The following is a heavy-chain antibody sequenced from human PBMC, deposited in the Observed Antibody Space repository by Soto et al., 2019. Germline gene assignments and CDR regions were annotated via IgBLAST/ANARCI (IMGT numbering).Heavy chain of an antibody. V-gene: IGHV4-34*01. D-gene: IGHD2-15*01. J-gene: IGHJ4*02. CDR3: ASRYCSGGSCQRRTFDY. Sequence: PSETLSLTCAVYGGSFSGYYWSWIRQPPGKGLEWIGEINHSGSTNYNPSLKSRVTISVDASKNQFSLKLSSVTAADTAVYYCASRYCSGGSCQRRTFDYWGQGTLVTVSS. CDR1: GGSFSGYY. CDR2: INHSGST.